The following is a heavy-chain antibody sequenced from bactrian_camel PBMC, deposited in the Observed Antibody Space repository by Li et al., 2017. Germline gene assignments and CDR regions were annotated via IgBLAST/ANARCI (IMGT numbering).Heavy chain of an antibody. J-gene: IGHJ4*01. CDR3: AARKLRSCSVSLVDFPI. CDR1: GSGYISGTYC. Sequence: VQLVESGGGSVQSGGSLRLSCVASGSGYISGTYCLGWFRQVPGRKREGVAAIAPSTGSTYYDDSVKGRFTTSRDNVKNTLLLQMNSLKPEDTAMYYCAARKLRSCSVSLVDFPIWGQGTQVTVS. V-gene: IGHV3S1*01. D-gene: IGHD1*01. CDR2: IAPSTGST.